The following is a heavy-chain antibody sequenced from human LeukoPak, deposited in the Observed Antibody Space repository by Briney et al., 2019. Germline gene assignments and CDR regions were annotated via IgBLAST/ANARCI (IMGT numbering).Heavy chain of an antibody. Sequence: PGGSLRLSCAASGFIFSSLGMHFARQAPGKGLEWVAVISYDGSNKYYADSVKGRFTISRDNSKNTLYLQMNSLRAEDTAVYYCGNSLLWSGDYATTAEHFHHWGQGTLVTVSS. CDR2: ISYDGSNK. J-gene: IGHJ1*01. CDR3: GNSLLWSGDYATTAEHFHH. D-gene: IGHD3-10*01. V-gene: IGHV3-30*18. CDR1: GFIFSSLG.